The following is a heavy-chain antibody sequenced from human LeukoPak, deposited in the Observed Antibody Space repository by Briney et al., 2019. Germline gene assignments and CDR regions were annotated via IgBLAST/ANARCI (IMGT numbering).Heavy chain of an antibody. D-gene: IGHD6-13*01. Sequence: GGSLRLSCAVSGFTFSDYSMSWIRQAPGKGLEWVSYISSSRTHTNYADSVKGRFTISRDNAKNSLYLQMNSLRAEDTAVYYCARYSSAWYGHDYWGQGTLVTVSS. CDR2: ISSSRTHT. CDR1: GFTFSDYS. J-gene: IGHJ4*02. CDR3: ARYSSAWYGHDY. V-gene: IGHV3-11*06.